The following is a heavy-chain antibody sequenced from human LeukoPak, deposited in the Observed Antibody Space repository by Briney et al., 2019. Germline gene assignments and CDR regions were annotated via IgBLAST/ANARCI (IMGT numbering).Heavy chain of an antibody. CDR1: GGSISSVSNS. Sequence: SETLSLTCTVSGGSISSVSNSWGWIRQPPGKGLEWIGSIYQSGSTYYNPPLKSRVTISVDTSKNQISLKLTSVTVADTAVYYCARIGVPWLQFSYFDYWGQGTLVTVSS. CDR3: ARIGVPWLQFSYFDY. J-gene: IGHJ4*02. V-gene: IGHV4-39*01. D-gene: IGHD5-24*01. CDR2: IYQSGST.